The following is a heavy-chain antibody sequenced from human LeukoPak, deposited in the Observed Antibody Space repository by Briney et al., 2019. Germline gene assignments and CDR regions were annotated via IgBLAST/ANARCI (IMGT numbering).Heavy chain of an antibody. J-gene: IGHJ1*01. Sequence: GGSLRLSCAASGFTFSSYSMNWVRQAPGKGLEWVSSISSSSSYIYYADSVKGRFTISRDNAKNSLYLQMNSPRAEDTAVYYCARGIIAAAGPAEYFQHWGQGTLVTVSS. CDR1: GFTFSSYS. CDR2: ISSSSSYI. V-gene: IGHV3-21*01. CDR3: ARGIIAAAGPAEYFQH. D-gene: IGHD6-13*01.